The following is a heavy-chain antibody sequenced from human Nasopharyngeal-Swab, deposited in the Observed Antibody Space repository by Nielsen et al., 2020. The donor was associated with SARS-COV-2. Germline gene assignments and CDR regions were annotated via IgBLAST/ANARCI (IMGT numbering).Heavy chain of an antibody. Sequence: ASVTVSCKASGYTFTSYYLHWVRQAPGQGREWMGIINPTDGSTSYAQKFEGRVTMTKVTSTSTVYMELNSLRSEDTAVYYCARVLPFRITGTSGMDVWGQGTTVTVSS. D-gene: IGHD1-7*01. V-gene: IGHV1-46*01. CDR3: ARVLPFRITGTSGMDV. CDR1: GYTFTSYY. J-gene: IGHJ6*02. CDR2: INPTDGST.